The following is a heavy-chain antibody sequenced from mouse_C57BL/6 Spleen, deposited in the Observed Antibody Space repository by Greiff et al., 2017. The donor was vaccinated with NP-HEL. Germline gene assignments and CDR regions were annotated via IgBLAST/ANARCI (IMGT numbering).Heavy chain of an antibody. J-gene: IGHJ3*01. Sequence: VQLQQSGPELVKPGASVKISCKASGYSFTSYYIHWVKQRPGQGLEWIGWIYPGSGNTKYNEKFKGKATLTADTSSSTAYMQLSSLTSEDSAVYYCAINYYGSSLAWFAYWGQGTLVTVSA. CDR2: IYPGSGNT. CDR3: AINYYGSSLAWFAY. V-gene: IGHV1-66*01. CDR1: GYSFTSYY. D-gene: IGHD1-1*01.